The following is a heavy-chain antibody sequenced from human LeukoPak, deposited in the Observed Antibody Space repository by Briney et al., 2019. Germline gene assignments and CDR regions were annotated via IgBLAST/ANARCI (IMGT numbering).Heavy chain of an antibody. D-gene: IGHD1-26*01. V-gene: IGHV1-69*13. Sequence: ASVKVSCKASGGTFSTYAFSWVRQAPGQGLEWMGGIIPIFDTANYAQKFQGRVTITADESTRSAYMELSSLRSEDTAVYYCATSIVGLTYDEHFQHWGQGTLVTVSS. CDR2: IIPIFDTA. CDR1: GGTFSTYA. CDR3: ATSIVGLTYDEHFQH. J-gene: IGHJ1*01.